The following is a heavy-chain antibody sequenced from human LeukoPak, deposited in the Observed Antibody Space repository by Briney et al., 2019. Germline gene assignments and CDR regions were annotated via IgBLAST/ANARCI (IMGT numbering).Heavy chain of an antibody. Sequence: PGGSLRLSCAASGFTFSNYDMHWVRQAPGKGLEWVAVISSDESNKYYADSVKGRFTISRDNSKNTLYLQMNSLRPEDTAVYYCARDGPNIVVAGYFDYWGQGTLVTVSS. CDR2: ISSDESNK. J-gene: IGHJ4*02. CDR3: ARDGPNIVVAGYFDY. CDR1: GFTFSNYD. V-gene: IGHV3-30*03. D-gene: IGHD6-19*01.